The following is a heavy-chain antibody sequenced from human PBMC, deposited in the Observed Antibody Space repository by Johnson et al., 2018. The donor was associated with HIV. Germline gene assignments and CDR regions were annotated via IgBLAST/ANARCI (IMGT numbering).Heavy chain of an antibody. V-gene: IGHV3-7*03. Sequence: VWLVESGGGVVQPGRSLRLSCAASGFTFSSYGMHWVRQAPGKGLEWVANIKQGGSEKYYVDSVKGRFTISRDNAKNSLYLQMNTLRAEDTAVYYCARLIAVVIDGFDIWGQGTMVTVSS. D-gene: IGHD3-22*01. CDR1: GFTFSSYG. CDR2: IKQGGSEK. CDR3: ARLIAVVIDGFDI. J-gene: IGHJ3*02.